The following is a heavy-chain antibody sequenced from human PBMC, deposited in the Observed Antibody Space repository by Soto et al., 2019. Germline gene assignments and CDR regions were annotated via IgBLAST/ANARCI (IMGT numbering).Heavy chain of an antibody. D-gene: IGHD3-16*01. CDR2: INHSGST. J-gene: IGHJ4*02. CDR1: GGSFSGYY. CDR3: ARGFGKSY. Sequence: QVQLQQWGAGLLKPSETLSLTCAVYGGSFSGYYWSWIRQPPGKGLEWIGEINHSGSTNYNPSLKSRVTISADTSKNQFSLKLSSVTAADTAVYYCARGFGKSYWGQGTLVTVSS. V-gene: IGHV4-34*01.